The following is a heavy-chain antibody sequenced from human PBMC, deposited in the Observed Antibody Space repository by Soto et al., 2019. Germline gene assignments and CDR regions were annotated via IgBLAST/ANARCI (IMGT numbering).Heavy chain of an antibody. CDR1: GGSISSGGYY. CDR2: SYYSGST. V-gene: IGHV4-31*03. CDR3: ARGGDYGDSFDY. J-gene: IGHJ4*02. Sequence: QVQLQESRPGLVKPSQTLSLTCTISGGSISSGGYYWSWIRQHPGKGLEGIGYSYYSGSTYYNPSLKSRVTITVDTSKNQFSLELSSVTAADTAVYYCARGGDYGDSFDYWGQGTLVTVSS. D-gene: IGHD4-17*01.